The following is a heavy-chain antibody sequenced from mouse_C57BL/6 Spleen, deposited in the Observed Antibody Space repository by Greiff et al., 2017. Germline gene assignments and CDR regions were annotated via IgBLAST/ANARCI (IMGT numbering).Heavy chain of an antibody. Sequence: QVQLQQPGAELVMPGASVKLSCKASGYTFTSYWMHWVKQRPGQGLEWIGEIDPSDSYTNYNQKFKGKSTLTVDKSSSTAYMQLSSLTSEDSAVYDCARIGEWLLLDYWGQGTTLTVSS. CDR3: ARIGEWLLLDY. CDR1: GYTFTSYW. CDR2: IDPSDSYT. D-gene: IGHD2-3*01. J-gene: IGHJ2*01. V-gene: IGHV1-69*01.